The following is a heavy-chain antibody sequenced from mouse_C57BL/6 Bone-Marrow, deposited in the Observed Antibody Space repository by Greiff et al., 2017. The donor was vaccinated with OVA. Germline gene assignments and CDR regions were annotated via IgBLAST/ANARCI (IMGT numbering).Heavy chain of an antibody. V-gene: IGHV5-4*03. CDR3: ARATYAMDY. J-gene: IGHJ4*01. CDR2: ISDGGSYT. D-gene: IGHD4-1*02. CDR1: GFTFSSYA. Sequence: EVKVVESGGGLVKPGGSLKLSCAASGFTFSSYAMSWARQTPEKRLEWVATISDGGSYTYYPDNVKGRFTISRDNAKNNLYLQMSHLKSEDTAMYYCARATYAMDYWGQGTSVTVSS.